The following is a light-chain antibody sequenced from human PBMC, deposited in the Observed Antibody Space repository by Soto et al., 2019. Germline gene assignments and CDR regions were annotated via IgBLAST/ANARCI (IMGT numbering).Light chain of an antibody. Sequence: QSVLTQPPSVSGSPGQSVTISCTGTSTDFVSYNRVSWYQQPPGTAPKLMIYEVSNRPSGVSNRFSGSKSGNTASLTISGLQAEDEADYYCSSYTTSSTRVFGTGTKVTVL. CDR2: EVS. CDR3: SSYTTSSTRV. J-gene: IGLJ1*01. CDR1: STDFVSYNR. V-gene: IGLV2-18*02.